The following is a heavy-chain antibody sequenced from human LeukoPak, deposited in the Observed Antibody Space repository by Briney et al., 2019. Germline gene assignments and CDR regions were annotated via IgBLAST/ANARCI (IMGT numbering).Heavy chain of an antibody. Sequence: GASVKVSCKASGYTFTGYYMHWVRQAPGQGLEWMGWINPNSGGTNYAQKFQGRVTMTRDTSISTAYMELSRLRSDDTAVYYCAKPSGSRYNWNPREGWFDPWGQGTLVTVSS. D-gene: IGHD1-20*01. V-gene: IGHV1-2*02. CDR2: INPNSGGT. CDR3: AKPSGSRYNWNPREGWFDP. CDR1: GYTFTGYY. J-gene: IGHJ5*02.